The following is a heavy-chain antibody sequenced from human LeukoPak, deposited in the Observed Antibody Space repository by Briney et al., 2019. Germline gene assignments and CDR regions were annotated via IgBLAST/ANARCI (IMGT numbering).Heavy chain of an antibody. Sequence: ASVKVSCKASGYTFTGYYMHWVRQAPGQGLEWMGWINPNSGGTNYAQKFQGRVTMTRDTSISTAYMELSRLRSDDTAVYYCARDLTYYYDSSGYPDYWGQGTLVTVSS. CDR3: ARDLTYYYDSSGYPDY. D-gene: IGHD3-22*01. V-gene: IGHV1-2*02. CDR2: INPNSGGT. J-gene: IGHJ4*02. CDR1: GYTFTGYY.